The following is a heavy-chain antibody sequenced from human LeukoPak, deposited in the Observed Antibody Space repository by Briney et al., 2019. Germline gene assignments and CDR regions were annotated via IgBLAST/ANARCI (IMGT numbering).Heavy chain of an antibody. J-gene: IGHJ5*02. CDR3: ARDVGYRSWFDP. CDR2: ISGNSNSI. Sequence: PGGSLRLSCATSGFTFSTYGMHWVRQAPGKGLEWVSYISGNSNSIYYADSVKGRFTISRDNAKNSLYLQMNSLRAEDTAVYHCARDVGYRSWFDPWGQGTLVIVSS. V-gene: IGHV3-48*01. CDR1: GFTFSTYG. D-gene: IGHD5-18*01.